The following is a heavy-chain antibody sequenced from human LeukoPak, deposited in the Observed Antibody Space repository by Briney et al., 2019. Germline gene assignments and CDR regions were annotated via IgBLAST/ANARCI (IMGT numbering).Heavy chain of an antibody. Sequence: SETLSLTCTVSGGSISSGDYYWSWIRQPPGKGLEWIGYIYYSGSTYYNPSLKSRVTTSVDTSKNQFSLKLSSVTAADTAVYYCARAGSSGWSLYWGQGTLVTVSS. CDR3: ARAGSSGWSLY. V-gene: IGHV4-30-4*08. J-gene: IGHJ4*02. CDR1: GGSISSGDYY. D-gene: IGHD6-19*01. CDR2: IYYSGST.